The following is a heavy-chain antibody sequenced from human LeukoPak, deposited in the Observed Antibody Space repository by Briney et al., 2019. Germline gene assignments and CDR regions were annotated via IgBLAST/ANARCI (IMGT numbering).Heavy chain of an antibody. J-gene: IGHJ4*02. CDR3: ASSTQPMIVHPYYFDY. CDR2: ISSSSNTI. V-gene: IGHV3-48*04. CDR1: GFTLSIFA. D-gene: IGHD3-22*01. Sequence: GGSLRLSCAASGFTLSIFAMNWVRQAPGKGLEWLSYISSSSNTIYYADSVKGRFTISRDNAKNSLYLQMNSLRAEDTAVYYCASSTQPMIVHPYYFDYWGQGTLVTVSS.